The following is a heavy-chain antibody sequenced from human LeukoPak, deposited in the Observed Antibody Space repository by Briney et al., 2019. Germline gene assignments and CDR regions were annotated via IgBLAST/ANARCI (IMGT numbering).Heavy chain of an antibody. CDR1: GGTFSSYT. CDR2: IIPILGIA. CDR3: AREVVVAATEAFDI. J-gene: IGHJ3*02. V-gene: IGHV1-69*04. Sequence: SVKVSCMASGGTFSSYTISWVRQAPGQGLEWMGRIIPILGIANYAQKFQGRVTITADKSTSTAYMELSSLRSEDTAVYYCAREVVVAATEAFDIWGQGTMVTVSS. D-gene: IGHD2-15*01.